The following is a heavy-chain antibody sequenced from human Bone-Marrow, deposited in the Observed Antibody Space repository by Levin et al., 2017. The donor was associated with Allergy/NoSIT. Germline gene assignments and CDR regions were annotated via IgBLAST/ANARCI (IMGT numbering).Heavy chain of an antibody. CDR2: ISGDGRRA. CDR3: AVSQIAYSSSGSVPEYYQYGMDV. J-gene: IGHJ6*02. D-gene: IGHD6-13*01. CDR1: GFTFDNHV. V-gene: IGHV3-23*01. Sequence: GESLKISCATSGFTFDNHVMTWVRQAPGKGLEWVSGISGDGRRAYYSESVKGRFTISRDNSKNTVFLQMDSLSAADTALYYCAVSQIAYSSSGSVPEYYQYGMDVWVQGTSVTVSS.